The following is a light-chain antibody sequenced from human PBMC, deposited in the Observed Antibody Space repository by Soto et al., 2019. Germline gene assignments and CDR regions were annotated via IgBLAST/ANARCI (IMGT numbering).Light chain of an antibody. CDR2: AAS. CDR1: QGISSL. CDR3: QHFKSFPIT. J-gene: IGKJ5*01. Sequence: IQLTQSPASLSASVGDRVTLTCRASQGISSLLAWYQQKPGNAPKLLIYAASTLQSGVPSRFSGSGSGTDFTLTISSLQPEDFATYYCQHFKSFPITFGQGTRLEIK. V-gene: IGKV1-9*01.